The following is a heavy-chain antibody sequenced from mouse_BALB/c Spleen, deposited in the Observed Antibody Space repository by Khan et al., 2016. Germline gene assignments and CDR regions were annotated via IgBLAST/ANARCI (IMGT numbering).Heavy chain of an antibody. CDR3: ARWVLGWDGYFDV. Sequence: QVQLQQSGAELVRPGSSVKISCRASGYTFSSYWLNWVKQRPGQGLEWIGQIYPGDGDTTYNGKFRGKATLTADTSSSTAYMQRSSITSEDSAVYFCARWVLGWDGYFDVWGAGTTVTVSS. CDR2: IYPGDGDT. J-gene: IGHJ1*01. CDR1: GYTFSSYW. D-gene: IGHD4-1*01. V-gene: IGHV1-80*01.